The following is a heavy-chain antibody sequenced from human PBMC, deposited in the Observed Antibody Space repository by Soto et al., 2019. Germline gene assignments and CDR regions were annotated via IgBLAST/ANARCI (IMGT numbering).Heavy chain of an antibody. J-gene: IGHJ3*01. V-gene: IGHV3-23*01. CDR3: ANYRFAGSNPAGAFEL. Sequence: EVQLLESGGGLVHPGGSLRLSCADSGFTFSTYPMTWIRQVPGKGLEWVSTISATGSNTYYADTAKGRFTISRDNSKNTLYLQMNGLRLEDTAIYYCANYRFAGSNPAGAFELWGQGTMVSVSS. CDR1: GFTFSTYP. D-gene: IGHD1-26*01. CDR2: ISATGSNT.